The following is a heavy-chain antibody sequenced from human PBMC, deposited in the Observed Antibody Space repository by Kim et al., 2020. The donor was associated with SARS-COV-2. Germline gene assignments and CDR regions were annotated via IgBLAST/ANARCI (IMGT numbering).Heavy chain of an antibody. Sequence: SLRLSCAASGFTFSSYGMHWVRQAPGKGLEWVAVIWYDGSNKYYADSVKGRFTISRDNSKNTLYLQMNSLRAEDTAVYYCAREAYYYDSSGYYAGAFDIWGQGTMVTVSS. D-gene: IGHD3-22*01. V-gene: IGHV3-33*01. CDR1: GFTFSSYG. J-gene: IGHJ3*02. CDR2: IWYDGSNK. CDR3: AREAYYYDSSGYYAGAFDI.